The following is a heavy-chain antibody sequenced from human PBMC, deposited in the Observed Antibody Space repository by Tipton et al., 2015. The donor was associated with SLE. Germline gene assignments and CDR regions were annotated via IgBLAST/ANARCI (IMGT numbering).Heavy chain of an antibody. CDR3: ARHPSSFDYYYYYYMDV. CDR1: GYSINSGYY. J-gene: IGHJ6*03. Sequence: TLSLTCAVSGYSINSGYYWGWIRQPPGKGLEWIGSIYYSGSTYYNPSLKSRVTISVDTSKNQFSLKLSSVTAADTAVYYCARHPSSFDYYYYYYMDVWDKGTTVTVSS. V-gene: IGHV4-38-2*01. CDR2: IYYSGST.